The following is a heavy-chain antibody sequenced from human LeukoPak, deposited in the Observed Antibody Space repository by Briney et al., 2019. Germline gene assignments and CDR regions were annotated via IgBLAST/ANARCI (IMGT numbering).Heavy chain of an antibody. CDR3: AKDPSTAVEFLDY. D-gene: IGHD6-19*01. CDR2: MWYDGSNE. CDR1: GFTFSRYA. J-gene: IGHJ4*02. Sequence: PGGSLRLSCAASGFTFSRYAMHWVRQAPGKGLEWVAFMWYDGSNEFYADSVKGRFTISRDNSKNTLYLQMNSLRAEDTAVYYCAKDPSTAVEFLDYWGQGTLVTVSS. V-gene: IGHV3-30*02.